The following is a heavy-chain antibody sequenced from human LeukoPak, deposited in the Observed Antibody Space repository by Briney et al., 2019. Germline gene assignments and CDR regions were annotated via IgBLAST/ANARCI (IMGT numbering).Heavy chain of an antibody. V-gene: IGHV3-30*04. Sequence: PGRSLRLSCAASGLTFSSYAMHWVRQAPGKGLEWVAVISYDGSNKYYADSVKGRFTISRDNSKNTLYLQMNSLRAEDTAVYYCARSGSGTMVRGGFDPWGQGTLVTVSS. J-gene: IGHJ5*02. CDR3: ARSGSGTMVRGGFDP. CDR2: ISYDGSNK. D-gene: IGHD3-10*01. CDR1: GLTFSSYA.